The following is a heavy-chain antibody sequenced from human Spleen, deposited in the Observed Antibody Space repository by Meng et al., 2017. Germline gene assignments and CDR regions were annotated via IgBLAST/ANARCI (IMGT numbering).Heavy chain of an antibody. CDR2: INHSGST. D-gene: IGHD6-13*01. J-gene: IGHJ5*02. CDR3: ARVEGTIAAAGGSWFDP. V-gene: IGHV4-34*01. CDR1: GGSFSGYY. Sequence: VQLQASGAGLLKPSETLSLTCAVYGGSFSGYYWIWIRQPPGKGLEWIGEINHSGSTNYNPSLKSRVTISVDTSKNQFSLKLSSVTAADTAVYYCARVEGTIAAAGGSWFDPWGQGTLVTVSS.